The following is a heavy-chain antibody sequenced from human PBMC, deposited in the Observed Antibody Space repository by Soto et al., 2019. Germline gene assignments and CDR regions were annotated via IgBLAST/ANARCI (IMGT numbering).Heavy chain of an antibody. V-gene: IGHV4-39*02. D-gene: IGHD2-15*01. Sequence: SETLSLTCTVSGGSISRSTYYWGWIRQPPGKGLEWIGGIYYSGNTYYNPSLKSRVTISVDTSKKQFSLKLNSVTAADTAVYYCAREVVVVAATYYFDYWGQGALVTVS. CDR1: GGSISRSTYY. CDR3: AREVVVVAATYYFDY. J-gene: IGHJ4*02. CDR2: IYYSGNT.